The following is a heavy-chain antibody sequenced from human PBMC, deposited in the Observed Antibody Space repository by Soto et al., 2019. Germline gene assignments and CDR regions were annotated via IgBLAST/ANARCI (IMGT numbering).Heavy chain of an antibody. CDR1: GGSIDSGDYY. J-gene: IGHJ5*02. V-gene: IGHV4-61*08. D-gene: IGHD6-13*01. Sequence: KTSETLSLTCTVSGGSIDSGDYYWSWIRQPPGKGLEWIGYVYYSGTTNYNPFLKSRVTLSLDKSKNQFSLKLSSVTAADTAVYYCARGSGIAAYNWFDPWGQGTLVTVSS. CDR2: VYYSGTT. CDR3: ARGSGIAAYNWFDP.